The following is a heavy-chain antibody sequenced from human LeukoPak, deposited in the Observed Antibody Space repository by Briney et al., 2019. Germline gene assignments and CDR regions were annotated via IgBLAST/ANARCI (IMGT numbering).Heavy chain of an antibody. CDR1: GGSISSYY. CDR3: ARHVLNWNPFYYYYMDV. V-gene: IGHV4-4*09. J-gene: IGHJ6*03. Sequence: PSETLSLTCTVSGGSISSYYWSWIRQPPGKGLEWIGYIYTSGSTNYNPSLKSRVTISVDTSKNQFSLKLSSVTAADTAVYYCARHVLNWNPFYYYYMDVWGKGTTVTVSS. D-gene: IGHD1-20*01. CDR2: IYTSGST.